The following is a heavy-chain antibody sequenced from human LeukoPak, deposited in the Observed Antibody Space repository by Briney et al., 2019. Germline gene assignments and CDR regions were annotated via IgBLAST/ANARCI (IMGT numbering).Heavy chain of an antibody. Sequence: PGGSLRLSCAASGVTFSNYWMHWVRQAPGKGLMWVSRINTDGSGTTYADSVRGRFTISRDNAETTLYLEMSSLRAEDTAVYYCARSVPWQAAFDIWGQGTMVTVSS. CDR3: ARSVPWQAAFDI. J-gene: IGHJ3*02. CDR2: INTDGSGT. CDR1: GVTFSNYW. V-gene: IGHV3-74*01.